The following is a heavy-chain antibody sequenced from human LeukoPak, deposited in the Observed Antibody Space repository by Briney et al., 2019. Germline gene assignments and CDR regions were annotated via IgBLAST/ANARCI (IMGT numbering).Heavy chain of an antibody. CDR2: INPSGGST. CDR3: ARGYYGSGSYYNNWFDS. J-gene: IGHJ5*01. V-gene: IGHV1-46*04. Sequence: ASVKVSCKASGYTFTGYYMHWVRQAPGQGLEWMGIINPSGGSTNYAQKLQGRVTMTRDTPTSTVYMELSSLRSEDTAVYYCARGYYGSGSYYNNWFDSWGQGTLVTVSS. CDR1: GYTFTGYY. D-gene: IGHD3-10*01.